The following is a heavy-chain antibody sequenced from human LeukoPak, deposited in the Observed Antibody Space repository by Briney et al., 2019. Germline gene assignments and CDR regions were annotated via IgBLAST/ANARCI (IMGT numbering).Heavy chain of an antibody. D-gene: IGHD6-6*01. J-gene: IGHJ4*02. CDR3: ARLMVNIAARYYFDY. CDR2: IYYSGST. Sequence: NSSQTLSLTCTVSGGSISSGDYYWSWIRQPPGKGLEWIGSIYYSGSTYYNPSLKSRVTISVDTSKNQFSLKLSSVTAADTAVYYCARLMVNIAARYYFDYWGQGTLVTVSS. CDR1: GGSISSGDYY. V-gene: IGHV4-39*01.